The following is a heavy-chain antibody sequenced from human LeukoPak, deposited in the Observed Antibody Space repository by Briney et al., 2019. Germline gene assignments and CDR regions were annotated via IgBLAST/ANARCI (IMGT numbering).Heavy chain of an antibody. J-gene: IGHJ4*02. CDR2: ISYEGSNK. CDR1: GFTFSSYA. CDR3: AREEESSSVDY. V-gene: IGHV3-30-3*01. Sequence: GGSLRLSCAASGFTFSSYAMHWVRQAPGKGLEWVAVISYEGSNKYYADSVKGRFTISRDNSKNTLYLQMNSLRAEDTAVYYCAREEESSSVDYWGQGTLVTVSS. D-gene: IGHD6-13*01.